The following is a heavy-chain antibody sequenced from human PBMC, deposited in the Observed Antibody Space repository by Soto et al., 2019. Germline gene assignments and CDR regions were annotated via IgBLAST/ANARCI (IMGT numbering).Heavy chain of an antibody. V-gene: IGHV3-48*02. CDR1: GFTFSSYS. D-gene: IGHD3-3*01. CDR3: ARDVLIKIFRVAKRDAFDI. J-gene: IGHJ3*02. CDR2: ISSSSSTI. Sequence: EVQLVESGGGLVQPGGSLRLSCAASGFTFSSYSMNWVRQAPGKGLEWVSYISSSSSTIYYADSVKGRFTISRDNAKNSLYLQMNSLRDEDTAVYYCARDVLIKIFRVAKRDAFDIWGQGTMVTVSS.